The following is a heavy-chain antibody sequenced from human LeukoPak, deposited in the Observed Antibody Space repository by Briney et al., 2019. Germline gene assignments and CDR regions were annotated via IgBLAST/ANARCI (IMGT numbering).Heavy chain of an antibody. V-gene: IGHV3-73*01. CDR2: IRSKANSYAT. J-gene: IGHJ6*03. Sequence: GGSLRLSCAASGFTFSGSAMHWVRQASGKGLEWVGRIRSKANSYATAYAASVKGRFTISRDDSKNTAYLQMYSLKTEDTAVYYCTRRGYYYMDVWGKGTTVTVSS. CDR1: GFTFSGSA. CDR3: TRRGYYYMDV.